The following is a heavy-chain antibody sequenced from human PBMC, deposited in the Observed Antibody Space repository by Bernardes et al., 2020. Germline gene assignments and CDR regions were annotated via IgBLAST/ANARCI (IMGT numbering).Heavy chain of an antibody. CDR1: GFSLSTSGVG. V-gene: IGHV2-5*02. J-gene: IGHJ5*02. Sequence: SGPTLVKPTQTLTLTCTFSGFSLSTSGVGVGWIRQPPGKALEWLALIYWDDDKRYSPSLKSRLTITKDTSKNQVVLTMTNMDPVDTATYYCAHRGLNCTGGVCYPNWFDPWGQGTLVTVSS. D-gene: IGHD2-8*02. CDR2: IYWDDDK. CDR3: AHRGLNCTGGVCYPNWFDP.